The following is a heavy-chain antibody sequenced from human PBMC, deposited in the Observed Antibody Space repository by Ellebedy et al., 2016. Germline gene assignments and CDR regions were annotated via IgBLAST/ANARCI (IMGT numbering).Heavy chain of an antibody. CDR3: ASGYCIGATCRVFDY. J-gene: IGHJ4*03. Sequence: GESLKISCAASGFTFSSYWMHWVRQAPGKGLVWVSRINSDGSSTSYADSVKGRFTISRDNAKNSLYLQMSSLRAEDTAVYYCASGYCIGATCRVFDYWGQGTMVTVSS. D-gene: IGHD2-2*03. V-gene: IGHV3-74*01. CDR2: INSDGSST. CDR1: GFTFSSYW.